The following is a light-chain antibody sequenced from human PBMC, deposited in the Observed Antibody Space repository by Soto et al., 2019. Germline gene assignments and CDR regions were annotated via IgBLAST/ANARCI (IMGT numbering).Light chain of an antibody. V-gene: IGLV2-8*01. CDR3: SSYAGSNNLV. J-gene: IGLJ3*02. Sequence: QSALTQPPSASGSPGQSVTISCTGTSSDIGGYDYVSWYQQHPGKAPKLIIYEVSKRPSGVPDRFSGSKSGNTASLTVPGLQAEDEADYYCSSYAGSNNLVFAGGTKVTVL. CDR2: EVS. CDR1: SSDIGGYDY.